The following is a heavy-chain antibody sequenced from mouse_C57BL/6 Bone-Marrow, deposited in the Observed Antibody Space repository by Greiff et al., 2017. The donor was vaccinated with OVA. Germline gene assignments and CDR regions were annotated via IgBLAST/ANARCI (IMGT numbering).Heavy chain of an antibody. Sequence: EVMLVESGGGLVQPGGSLKLSCAASGFTFSDYYMYWVRQTPEKRLEWVAYISNGGGSNYYPDTVKGRFTISRDNAKNTLYLQMSRLKSEDTAMYYCARRNFYWYFDVWGTGTTVTVSS. V-gene: IGHV5-12*01. CDR2: ISNGGGSN. J-gene: IGHJ1*03. CDR1: GFTFSDYY. CDR3: ARRNFYWYFDV.